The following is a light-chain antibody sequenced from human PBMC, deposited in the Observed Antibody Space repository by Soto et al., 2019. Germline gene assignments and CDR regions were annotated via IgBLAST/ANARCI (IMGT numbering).Light chain of an antibody. Sequence: DIVMTQSPLSLPVTPGEPASISCRSSQSLLHSNGYNYLDWYLQKPGQSPQLLNYLGSNRASGVPDRFSGSGSGTDFTLKISRVEAEDVGVYYCMQALQTSFTFGPGTKVDIK. CDR2: LGS. CDR3: MQALQTSFT. J-gene: IGKJ3*01. CDR1: QSLLHSNGYNY. V-gene: IGKV2-28*01.